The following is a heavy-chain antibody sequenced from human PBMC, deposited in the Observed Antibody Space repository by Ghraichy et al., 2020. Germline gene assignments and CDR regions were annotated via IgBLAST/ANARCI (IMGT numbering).Heavy chain of an antibody. V-gene: IGHV4-39*01. Sequence: SETLSLTCTVSGGSISSSSYYWGWIRQPPGKGLEWIGSIYYSGSTYYNPSLKSRVTISVDTSKNQFSLKLSSVTAADTAVYYCASRDPLEWLSYDYWGQGTLVTVSS. J-gene: IGHJ4*02. CDR3: ASRDPLEWLSYDY. CDR2: IYYSGST. CDR1: GGSISSSSYY. D-gene: IGHD3-3*01.